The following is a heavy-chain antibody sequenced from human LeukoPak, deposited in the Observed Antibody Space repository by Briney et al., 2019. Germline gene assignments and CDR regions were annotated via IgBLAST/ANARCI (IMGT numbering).Heavy chain of an antibody. CDR1: GFTFSSYA. J-gene: IGHJ4*02. V-gene: IGHV3-21*01. D-gene: IGHD6-19*01. CDR3: ARKSSAVAGPFDY. CDR2: ISSTSSYI. Sequence: GGSLRLSCAASGFTFSSYAMNWVRQAPGKGLEWVSSISSTSSYIYYADSVKGRFTISRDNAKNSLYLQMNSLRAEDTAVYYCARKSSAVAGPFDYWGQGTLVTVSS.